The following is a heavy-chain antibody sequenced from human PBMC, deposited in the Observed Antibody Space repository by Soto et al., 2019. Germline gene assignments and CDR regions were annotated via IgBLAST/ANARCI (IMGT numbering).Heavy chain of an antibody. CDR1: GGTLSSYA. CDR3: ARDIGDILIGSNWFDP. D-gene: IGHD3-9*01. Sequence: SVKVSCKASGGTLSSYAISWVRQAPVQGLEWMGGIIPIFGTANYAQKFQGRVTITADKSTSTAYMELSSLRSEDTAVYYCARDIGDILIGSNWFDPWGQGTLVTVSS. V-gene: IGHV1-69*06. J-gene: IGHJ5*02. CDR2: IIPIFGTA.